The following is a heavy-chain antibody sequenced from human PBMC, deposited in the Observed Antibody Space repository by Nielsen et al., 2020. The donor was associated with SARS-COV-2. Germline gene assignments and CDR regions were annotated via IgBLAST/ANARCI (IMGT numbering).Heavy chain of an antibody. CDR3: ARESGIAAAGIDY. CDR1: GFTFSSYW. CDR2: IKQDGSEK. J-gene: IGHJ4*02. V-gene: IGHV3-7*01. D-gene: IGHD6-13*01. Sequence: LKISCAASGFTFSSYWMSWVRQAPGKGLEWVANIKQDGSEKYYVDSVKGRFTISRDNAKNSLYLQMNSLRAEDTAVYYCARESGIAAAGIDYWGQGTLVTVSS.